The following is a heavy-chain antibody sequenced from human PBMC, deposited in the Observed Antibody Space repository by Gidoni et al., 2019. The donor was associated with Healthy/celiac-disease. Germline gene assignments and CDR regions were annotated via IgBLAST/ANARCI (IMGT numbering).Heavy chain of an antibody. J-gene: IGHJ3*02. D-gene: IGHD5-12*01. CDR2: IYYSGST. Sequence: GGYYWSWIRQHPGKGLEWIGYIYYSGSTYYNPSLKSRVTISVDTSKNQFSLKLSSVTAADTAVYYFARVPGYGRGAFDIWGQGTMVTVSS. CDR3: ARVPGYGRGAFDI. V-gene: IGHV4-31*02. CDR1: GGYY.